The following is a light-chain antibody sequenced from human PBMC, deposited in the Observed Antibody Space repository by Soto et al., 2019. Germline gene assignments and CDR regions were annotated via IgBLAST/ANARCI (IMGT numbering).Light chain of an antibody. J-gene: IGKJ5*01. Sequence: VLTQSPANLSLSPGERATLVCRTSQSISSYLAWYQQKPGKAPRLLIYAASNRPSGIPARFSGSGSGTDFTLTISSLEPEDFAIYYCQQRSNWPPITFGQGTRLENK. V-gene: IGKV3-11*01. CDR2: AAS. CDR3: QQRSNWPPIT. CDR1: QSISSY.